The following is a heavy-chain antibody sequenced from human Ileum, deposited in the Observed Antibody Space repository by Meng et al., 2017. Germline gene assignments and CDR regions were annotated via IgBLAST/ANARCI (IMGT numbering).Heavy chain of an antibody. CDR1: GFTFSSYA. Sequence: GESLKISCAASGFTFSSYAMHWVRQAPGKGLEWVAVISYDGSNKYYADSVKGRFTISRGNSKNTLYLQMNSLRAEDTAVYYCAVPLDYVWGSYRYEQPDYWGQGTLVTVSS. D-gene: IGHD3-16*02. CDR3: AVPLDYVWGSYRYEQPDY. CDR2: ISYDGSNK. J-gene: IGHJ4*02. V-gene: IGHV3-30*01.